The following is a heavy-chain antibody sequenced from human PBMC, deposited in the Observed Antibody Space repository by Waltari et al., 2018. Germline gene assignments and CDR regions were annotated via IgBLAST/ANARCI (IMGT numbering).Heavy chain of an antibody. D-gene: IGHD3-22*01. J-gene: IGHJ3*02. V-gene: IGHV5-51*03. CDR1: GYSFTSYW. Sequence: EVQLVQSGAEVKKPGESLKISCKGSGYSFTSYWIGWVGQMPGEGREWMGIIYPGDSDTRYSPSFQGQVTISADKSISTAYLQWSSLKASDTAMYYCARRVEYYYDRGPESHDAFDIWGQGTMVTVSS. CDR2: IYPGDSDT. CDR3: ARRVEYYYDRGPESHDAFDI.